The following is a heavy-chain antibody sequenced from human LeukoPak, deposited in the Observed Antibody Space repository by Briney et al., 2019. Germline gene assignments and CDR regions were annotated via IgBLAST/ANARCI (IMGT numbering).Heavy chain of an antibody. CDR1: GFTFSSYG. V-gene: IGHV3-30*18. Sequence: GGSLRLSCAASGFTFSSYGIHWVRQAPGKGLEWVAVISYDGNNKYYADSVKGRFTTSRDNSKNTLFLQMNSLRAEDTAVYYCAKGVDYCSGGSCPADYWGLGTLVTVSS. CDR2: ISYDGNNK. CDR3: AKGVDYCSGGSCPADY. D-gene: IGHD2-15*01. J-gene: IGHJ4*02.